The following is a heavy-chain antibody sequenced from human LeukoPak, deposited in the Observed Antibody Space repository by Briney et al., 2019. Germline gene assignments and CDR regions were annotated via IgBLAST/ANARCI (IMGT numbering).Heavy chain of an antibody. CDR2: ISSSGSTI. J-gene: IGHJ3*02. CDR1: GFTFSSYE. CDR3: ARDREYYYDSSGYYYGAFDI. Sequence: GGSLRLSCAASGFTFSSYEMNWVRQAPGKGLEWVSYISSSGSTIYYADSVKGRFTISRDNAKNSLYLQMNSLRAEDTAVYYCARDREYYYDSSGYYYGAFDIWGQGIMVTVSS. V-gene: IGHV3-48*03. D-gene: IGHD3-22*01.